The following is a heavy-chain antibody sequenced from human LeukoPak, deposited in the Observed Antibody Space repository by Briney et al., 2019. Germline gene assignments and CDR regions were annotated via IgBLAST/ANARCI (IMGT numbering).Heavy chain of an antibody. CDR2: ISSSGSTI. Sequence: LSLTCAASGFTFSDYYMSWIRQAPGKGLEWVSYISSSGSTIYYADSVKGRFTISRDNAKNSLYLQMNSLRAEDTAVYYCARHPPSYYYDSSGYYGLDYWGQGTLVTVSS. CDR3: ARHPPSYYYDSSGYYGLDY. CDR1: GFTFSDYY. J-gene: IGHJ4*02. V-gene: IGHV3-11*01. D-gene: IGHD3-22*01.